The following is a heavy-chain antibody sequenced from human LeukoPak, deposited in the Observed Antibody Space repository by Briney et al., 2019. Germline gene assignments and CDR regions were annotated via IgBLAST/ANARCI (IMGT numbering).Heavy chain of an antibody. CDR3: ARLASQWELLRVFDY. D-gene: IGHD1-26*01. CDR1: GYTFTSYD. CDR2: MNPNSGNT. V-gene: IGHV1-8*01. J-gene: IGHJ4*02. Sequence: ASVKVSCKASGYTFTSYDINWVRQATGQGLEWMGWMNPNSGNTGCAQKFQGRVTMTRNTSISTAYMELSSLRSEDTAVYYCARLASQWELLRVFDYWGQGTLVTVSS.